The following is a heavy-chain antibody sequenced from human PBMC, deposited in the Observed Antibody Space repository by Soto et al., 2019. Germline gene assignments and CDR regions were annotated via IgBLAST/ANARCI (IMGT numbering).Heavy chain of an antibody. CDR1: GYSVTSYW. CDR2: SNTDDSDN. V-gene: IGHV5-51*01. J-gene: IGHJ6*02. CDR3: ACRSSSCSSTSCCGNYYGMDV. D-gene: IGHD2-2*01. Sequence: GQSLTISCEGSGYSVTSYWIAWERQMHGKGIERKGMSNTDDSDNRYSPSFQCQVTIPADKSISTAYLQWSSLKASDTAMYYCACRSSSCSSTSCCGNYYGMDVWGQGTTVTVSS.